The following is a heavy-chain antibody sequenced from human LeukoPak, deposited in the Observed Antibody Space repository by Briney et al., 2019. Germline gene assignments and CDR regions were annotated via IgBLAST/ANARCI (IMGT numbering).Heavy chain of an antibody. J-gene: IGHJ4*02. Sequence: ASVKVSCEASGYTFTGYYMHWVRQAPGQGLEWMGWINPNSGGTNYAQKFQGRVTMTRDTSISTAYMELSRLRSDDTAVYYCARDRYCSGGSCYPFDYWGQGTLVTVSS. V-gene: IGHV1-2*02. CDR3: ARDRYCSGGSCYPFDY. CDR2: INPNSGGT. CDR1: GYTFTGYY. D-gene: IGHD2-15*01.